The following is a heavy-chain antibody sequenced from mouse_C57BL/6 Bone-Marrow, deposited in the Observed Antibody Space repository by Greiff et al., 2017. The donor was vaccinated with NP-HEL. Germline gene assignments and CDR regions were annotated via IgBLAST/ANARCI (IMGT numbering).Heavy chain of an antibody. CDR1: GYTFTEYT. V-gene: IGHV1-62-2*01. J-gene: IGHJ1*03. D-gene: IGHD1-1*01. CDR2: FYHGSGSI. Sequence: QVQLQQSGAELVKPGASVKLSCKASGYTFTEYTIHCVKQRSGQGLEWIGWFYHGSGSIKYNEKFTNKATLTADKSYRTVSMALSRLTSEDSAVSCCARAGDYFGSSYGYFDVWGTGTTVTVSA. CDR3: ARAGDYFGSSYGYFDV.